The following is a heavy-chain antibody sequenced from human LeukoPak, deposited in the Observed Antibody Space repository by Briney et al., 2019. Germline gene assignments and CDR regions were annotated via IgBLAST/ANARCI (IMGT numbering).Heavy chain of an antibody. CDR3: ARGTRAGPEGYYYYMDV. J-gene: IGHJ6*03. V-gene: IGHV1-69*13. Sequence: SVKVSCKASGGTFSSYAISWVRQAPGQGLEWMGGIIPIFGTANYAQKFQGRVTITADESTSTAYMELSSLRSEDTAVYYCARGTRAGPEGYYYYMDVWGKGTTVTVSS. CDR1: GGTFSSYA. D-gene: IGHD1-14*01. CDR2: IIPIFGTA.